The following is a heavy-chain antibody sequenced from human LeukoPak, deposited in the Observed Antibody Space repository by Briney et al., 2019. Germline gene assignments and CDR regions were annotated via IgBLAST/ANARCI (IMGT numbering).Heavy chain of an antibody. CDR2: ITSSGDTT. CDR3: AKDRPNYFGSNGHYYRRNGDS. Sequence: GGSLRLSCTASGFTFRIYAMSWVRQALGRGLEWVSAITSSGDTTFYADSVRGRFTISRDNSKNTLYLQMSSLRAEDTAVFYCAKDRPNYFGSNGHYYRRNGDSWGQGTLVTVSS. CDR1: GFTFRIYA. V-gene: IGHV3-23*01. D-gene: IGHD3-10*01. J-gene: IGHJ5*01.